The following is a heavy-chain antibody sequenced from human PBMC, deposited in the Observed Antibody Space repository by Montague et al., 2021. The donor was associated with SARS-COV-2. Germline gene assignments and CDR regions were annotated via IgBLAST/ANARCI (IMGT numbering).Heavy chain of an antibody. CDR3: ARGGGRSAEYCYYGRDV. CDR1: GGSISTYY. D-gene: IGHD2-15*01. CDR2: ISYSGST. Sequence: SETLSLTCNVSGGSISTYYWIWVRQPPGKGLEWIGYISYSGSTNYNPSLKNRVTMSVDTSKKKFSLKLSSVTAADTAVYYCARGGGRSAEYCYYGRDVWGQGTTVTVSS. V-gene: IGHV4-59*01. J-gene: IGHJ6*02.